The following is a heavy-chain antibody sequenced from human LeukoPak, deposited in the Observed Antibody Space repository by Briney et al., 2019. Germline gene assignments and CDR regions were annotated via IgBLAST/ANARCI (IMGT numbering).Heavy chain of an antibody. CDR2: VNPTSGVT. CDR3: VKGGYCTGGRCYGEYY. CDR1: GYNFPDFY. V-gene: IGHV1-2*02. J-gene: IGHJ4*02. Sequence: ASVKVSCKASGYNFPDFYIQWVRQAPGQGLEWMGWVNPTSGVTDYAQRFQGRVTMTRDASITTAYMDLTSLTPDDPAIYFCVKGGYCTGGRCYGEYYWGQGTQVTVSS. D-gene: IGHD2-15*01.